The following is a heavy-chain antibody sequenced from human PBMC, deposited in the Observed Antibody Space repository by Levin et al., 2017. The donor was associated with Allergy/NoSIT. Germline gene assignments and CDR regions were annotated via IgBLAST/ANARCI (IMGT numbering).Heavy chain of an antibody. CDR1: GFPFSPYW. J-gene: IGHJ4*02. Sequence: LSGGSLRLSCAASGFPFSPYWMHWVRQAPGKGLVWVSRITGDGRDTKYADSVGGRFTISRDNAKNTLYLEMNSLRAEDTAVYYCARGGCSSTSCLDYWGQGILVTVSS. D-gene: IGHD2-2*01. CDR3: ARGGCSSTSCLDY. CDR2: ITGDGRDT. V-gene: IGHV3-74*03.